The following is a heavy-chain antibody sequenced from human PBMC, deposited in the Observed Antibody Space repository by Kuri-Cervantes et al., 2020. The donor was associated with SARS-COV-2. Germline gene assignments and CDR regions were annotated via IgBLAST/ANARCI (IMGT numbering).Heavy chain of an antibody. CDR3: ATGYSSRGGFDP. Sequence: SETLSLTCTVSGGSIGRRNYYWGWIRQPPGKGLEWIGNINYSGNTYYNPSLRSRVTISEDTSKNQFSLKLSSVTAADTAVYYCATGYSSRGGFDPWGQGTLVTVSS. J-gene: IGHJ5*02. CDR1: GGSIGRRNYY. V-gene: IGHV4-39*01. CDR2: INYSGNT. D-gene: IGHD6-13*01.